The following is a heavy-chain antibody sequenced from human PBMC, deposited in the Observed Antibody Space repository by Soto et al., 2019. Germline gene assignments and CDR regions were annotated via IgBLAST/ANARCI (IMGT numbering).Heavy chain of an antibody. CDR2: IIPIFGTA. V-gene: IGHV1-69*01. CDR1: GGTFSSYA. D-gene: IGHD6-13*01. Sequence: QVQLVQSGAEVKKPGSSVKVSCKASGGTFSSYAISWVRQAPGQGLEWMGGIIPIFGTANYAQKFQGRVTITADESTSTAYMELSSLRSEDTAVYYCARPTGYSSSWDSYGMDVWGQGTTVTVSS. CDR3: ARPTGYSSSWDSYGMDV. J-gene: IGHJ6*02.